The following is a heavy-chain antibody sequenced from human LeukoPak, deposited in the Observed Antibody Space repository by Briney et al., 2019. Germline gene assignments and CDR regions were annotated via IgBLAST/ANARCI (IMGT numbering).Heavy chain of an antibody. CDR3: ARRKDGHDY. CDR1: GGSISSGFYY. CDR2: IYTSGST. Sequence: SETLSLTCTVSGGSISSGFYYWSWIRQPAGKGLEWIGRIYTSGSTNYNPSLKSRVTISLDTSKNQFSLKLSSVTAADTAVYYCARRKDGHDYWGQGTLVTVPS. D-gene: IGHD1-14*01. J-gene: IGHJ4*02. V-gene: IGHV4-61*02.